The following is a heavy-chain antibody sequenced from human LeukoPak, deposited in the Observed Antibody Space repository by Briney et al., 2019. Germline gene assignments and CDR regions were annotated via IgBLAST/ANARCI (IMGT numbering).Heavy chain of an antibody. D-gene: IGHD2-21*01. Sequence: PGGSLRLSCAASGFTFSSYAMHWVRQAPGKGLEWATFISNDGSNTYYADSVKGRFTISRDNSKNTLYPQMNSLRAEDTAVYYCARASWVVIAISWFDPWGQGTLVTVSS. CDR1: GFTFSSYA. CDR2: ISNDGSNT. J-gene: IGHJ5*02. V-gene: IGHV3-30*04. CDR3: ARASWVVIAISWFDP.